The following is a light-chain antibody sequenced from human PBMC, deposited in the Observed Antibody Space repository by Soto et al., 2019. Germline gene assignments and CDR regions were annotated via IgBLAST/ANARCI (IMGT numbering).Light chain of an antibody. J-gene: IGKJ3*01. CDR2: DAS. CDR3: QHRHN. CDR1: QSVSSD. V-gene: IGKV3-11*01. Sequence: EILLTQSPATLSLSPGERATLSCRTSQSVSSDIAWYQHKPGQTPRHPISDASNRATGIPARFSGSGSGTDFTLTISSLEPEDFAVYYCQHRHNFGPGTKVDIK.